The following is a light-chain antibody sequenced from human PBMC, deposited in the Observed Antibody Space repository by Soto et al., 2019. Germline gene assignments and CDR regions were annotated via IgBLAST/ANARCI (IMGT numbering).Light chain of an antibody. J-gene: IGLJ1*01. CDR2: SNN. Sequence: QSVLTQPPSASGTPGQRVTISCSGSSSNIGSNYVYWYQQLPGTAPKLLIYSNNQRPSGVPDRFSGSKSGTSASLAISGLRSEDDADYYCAAWDDSLSGYVFGTGTKFTVL. CDR1: SSNIGSNY. CDR3: AAWDDSLSGYV. V-gene: IGLV1-47*02.